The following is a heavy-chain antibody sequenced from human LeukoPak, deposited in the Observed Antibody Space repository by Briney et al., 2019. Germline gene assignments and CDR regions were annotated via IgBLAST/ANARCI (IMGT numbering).Heavy chain of an antibody. J-gene: IGHJ4*02. CDR2: TSYDGSNE. CDR3: AKGNYYGSGNYYLTYFDY. V-gene: IGHV3-30*18. D-gene: IGHD3-10*01. CDR1: GFTFSSYG. Sequence: GGSLRLSCAASGFTFSSYGMHWARQAPGRGLEWVAVTSYDGSNEFCADSVKGRFTISRDNSKNTLHLQMNSLRAEDTAVYYCAKGNYYGSGNYYLTYFDYWGQGILVTVSS.